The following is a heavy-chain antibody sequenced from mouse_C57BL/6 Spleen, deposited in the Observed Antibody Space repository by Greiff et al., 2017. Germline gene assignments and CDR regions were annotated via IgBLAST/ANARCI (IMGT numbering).Heavy chain of an antibody. CDR2: ISSGSSTI. V-gene: IGHV5-17*01. CDR1: GFTFSDYG. CDR3: AREGATVVDAMDY. J-gene: IGHJ4*01. D-gene: IGHD1-1*01. Sequence: EVQRVESGGGLVKPGGSLKLSCAASGFTFSDYGMHWVRQAPEKGLEWVAYISSGSSTIYYADTVKGRFTISRDNAKNTLFLQMTSLRSEDTAMYYCAREGATVVDAMDYWGQGTSVTVSS.